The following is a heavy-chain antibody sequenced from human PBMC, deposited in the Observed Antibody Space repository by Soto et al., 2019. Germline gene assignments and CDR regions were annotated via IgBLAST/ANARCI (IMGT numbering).Heavy chain of an antibody. J-gene: IGHJ5*02. CDR2: IYYSGST. Sequence: QVQLQESGPGLVKPSETLSLTCTVSGASISTYYWSWIRQPPGKGLEWIGYIYYSGSTNYNPSLKSRVTISVDTSKNQVSLKLSSVTAADTAVYYCARVVVATTPNWFDPWGQGTLVTVSS. CDR3: ARVVVATTPNWFDP. V-gene: IGHV4-59*01. CDR1: GASISTYY. D-gene: IGHD2-15*01.